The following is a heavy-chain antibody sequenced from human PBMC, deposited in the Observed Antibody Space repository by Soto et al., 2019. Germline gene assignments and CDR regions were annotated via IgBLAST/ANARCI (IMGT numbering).Heavy chain of an antibody. J-gene: IGHJ4*02. V-gene: IGHV4-39*01. Sequence: SETLSLTCTVSGGSIRSSSYYWGWIRQPPGKGLEWIGTVYYSGSTYYNPSLKSRVTISVDTSKNQFSLKLNSVTAADTAVYYCARLGGSYAVPHFDYWGQGTLVTVSS. CDR2: VYYSGST. D-gene: IGHD1-26*01. CDR1: GGSIRSSSYY. CDR3: ARLGGSYAVPHFDY.